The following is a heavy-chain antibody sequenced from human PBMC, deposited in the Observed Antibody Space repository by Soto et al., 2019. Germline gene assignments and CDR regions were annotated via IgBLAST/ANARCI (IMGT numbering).Heavy chain of an antibody. CDR1: GYSFTSYW. Sequence: GESLKISCKGSGYSFTSYWIGWVRQMPGKGLEWMGIIYPGDSDTRYSPSFQGQVTISADKSISTAYLQWSSLKASDTAMYYCARSRRDDILTGYYYYLDVWGKGTTVNVS. V-gene: IGHV5-51*01. CDR3: ARSRRDDILTGYYYYLDV. CDR2: IYPGDSDT. D-gene: IGHD3-9*01. J-gene: IGHJ6*03.